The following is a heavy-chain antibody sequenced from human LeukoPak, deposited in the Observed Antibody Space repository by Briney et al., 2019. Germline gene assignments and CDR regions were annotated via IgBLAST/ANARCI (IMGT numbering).Heavy chain of an antibody. CDR1: GYTFTGYY. J-gene: IGHJ4*02. CDR2: ISAYNGNT. CDR3: ARAPSVIVGATTATD. Sequence: ASVKVSCKASGYTFTGYYMHWVRQAPGQGLEWMGWISAYNGNTNYAQKLQGRVTMTTDTSTSTAYMELRSLRSDDTAVYYCARAPSVIVGATTATDWGQGTLVTVSS. D-gene: IGHD1-26*01. V-gene: IGHV1-18*04.